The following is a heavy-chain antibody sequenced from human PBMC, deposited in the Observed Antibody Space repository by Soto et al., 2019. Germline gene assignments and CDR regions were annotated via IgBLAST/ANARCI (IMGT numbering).Heavy chain of an antibody. V-gene: IGHV4-61*01. CDR2: IYNGQYR. J-gene: IGHJ3*02. CDR1: GGSVNSDNYY. D-gene: IGHD1-1*01. Sequence: PSETLSLTCTVSGGSVNSDNYYWSWIRQPPGKGLEWIACIYNGQYRKYNPSLKSRVTISADPSKNKFSLTLDSVSAADTAVYYCERMNQLAPKRNVFDIWGQGTMVTVSS. CDR3: ERMNQLAPKRNVFDI.